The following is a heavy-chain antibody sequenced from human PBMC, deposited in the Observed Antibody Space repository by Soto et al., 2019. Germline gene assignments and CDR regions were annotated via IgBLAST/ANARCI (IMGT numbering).Heavy chain of an antibody. Sequence: DVQLVESGGGLVQPGGSLRLSCAASGFTFSDHYMDWVRQAPGKGLEWVGRTRNKVNGYTTEYAASVKGRFTISRDDSKNSLYLQMNSLKTEDTAVYYCARDQYCGTSTCYPTGMDVWGQGTTVTVSS. CDR1: GFTFSDHY. V-gene: IGHV3-72*01. CDR2: TRNKVNGYTT. CDR3: ARDQYCGTSTCYPTGMDV. D-gene: IGHD2-2*01. J-gene: IGHJ6*02.